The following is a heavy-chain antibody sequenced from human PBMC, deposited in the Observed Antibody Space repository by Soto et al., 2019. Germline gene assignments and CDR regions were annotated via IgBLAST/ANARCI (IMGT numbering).Heavy chain of an antibody. D-gene: IGHD3-9*01. CDR1: VGALSSYA. CDR2: IIPIFGTA. J-gene: IGHJ6*02. CDR3: ARPNYDMSNTRGYYYYGMDV. V-gene: IGHV1-69*13. Sequence: SVKVSCKSSVGALSSYAISWVRQAPGRGLEWMGGIIPIFGTANYAQKFQGRVTITADESTSTAYMELSSLRSEETAVYYCARPNYDMSNTRGYYYYGMDVWGQGTTVTVSS.